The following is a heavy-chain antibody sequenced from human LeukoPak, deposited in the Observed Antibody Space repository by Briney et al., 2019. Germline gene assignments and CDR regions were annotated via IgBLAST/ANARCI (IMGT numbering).Heavy chain of an antibody. Sequence: PSETLSLTCTVSGGSISSSIYYWGWIRQPPGKGLEWIATTSDGSTYYSPSLKSRVTISVDTSKNQFSLILASVTAADTAVYYCARRSGSGDSRRPFDYWAREPWSPSPQ. CDR2: TSDGST. D-gene: IGHD4-17*01. V-gene: IGHV4-39*01. J-gene: IGHJ4*02. CDR3: ARRSGSGDSRRPFDY. CDR1: GGSISSSIYY.